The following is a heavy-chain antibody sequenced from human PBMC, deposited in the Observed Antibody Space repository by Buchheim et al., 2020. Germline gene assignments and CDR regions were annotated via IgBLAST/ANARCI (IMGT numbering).Heavy chain of an antibody. CDR2: INPSGGST. J-gene: IGHJ4*02. CDR1: GYTFTSYS. CDR3: ARSGYSCGVPGYFDY. D-gene: IGHD5-18*01. Sequence: QVQLVQSGAEVKKPGASVKVSCKASGYTFTSYSMHWVRQAPGQGLEWMGIINPSGGSTSYAQKFPGRVTMTRDTSTSTAYMELSSLGSEDTAVYYCARSGYSCGVPGYFDYWGQGTL. V-gene: IGHV1-46*01.